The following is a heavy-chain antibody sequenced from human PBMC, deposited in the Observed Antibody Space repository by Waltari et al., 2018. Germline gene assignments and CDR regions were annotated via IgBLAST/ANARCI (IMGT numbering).Heavy chain of an antibody. D-gene: IGHD5-12*01. V-gene: IGHV1-69*05. CDR3: AAVEMARYYYYGMDV. J-gene: IGHJ6*02. CDR2: IIPIFGTA. Sequence: QVQLVQSGAEVKKPGSSVKVSCKASGGTFSSYAISWVRQAPGQGLEWMGGIIPIFGTANYAQKLQGRVTIATDESTSTAYMELSSLRSEDTAVYYCAAVEMARYYYYGMDVWGQGTTVTVSS. CDR1: GGTFSSYA.